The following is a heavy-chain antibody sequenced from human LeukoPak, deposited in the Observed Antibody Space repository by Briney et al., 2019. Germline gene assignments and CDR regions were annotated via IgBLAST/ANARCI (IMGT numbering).Heavy chain of an antibody. V-gene: IGHV1-2*06. Sequence: VASVKVSCKASGFTFIGYYMHWVRQAPGQALEWMGRIYPRSGGTKYAQKFQDRVTMTRDTSISTAYMELSRLKFDDTAVFYCARGSISSGDSFDPWGQGTLVTVSS. CDR3: ARGSISSGDSFDP. CDR2: IYPRSGGT. D-gene: IGHD6-6*01. CDR1: GFTFIGYY. J-gene: IGHJ5*02.